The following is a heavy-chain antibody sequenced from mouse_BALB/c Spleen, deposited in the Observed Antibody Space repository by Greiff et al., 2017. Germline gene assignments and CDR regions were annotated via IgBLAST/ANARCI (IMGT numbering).Heavy chain of an antibody. D-gene: IGHD1-2*01. CDR1: GYSITSDYA. Sequence: VQLKESGPGLVKPSQSLSLTCTVTGYSITSDYAWNWIRQFPGNKLEWMGYISYSGSTSYNPSLKSRISITRDTSKNQFFLQLNSVTTEDTATYYCARGTYYGYVENYFDYWGQGTTLTVSS. V-gene: IGHV3-2*02. J-gene: IGHJ2*01. CDR2: ISYSGST. CDR3: ARGTYYGYVENYFDY.